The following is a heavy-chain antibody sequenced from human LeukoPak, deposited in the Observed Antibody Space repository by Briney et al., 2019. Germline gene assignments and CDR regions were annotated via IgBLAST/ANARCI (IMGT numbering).Heavy chain of an antibody. J-gene: IGHJ6*02. D-gene: IGHD3-10*01. CDR1: GFTVSSNH. CDR2: IYNSDST. V-gene: IGHV3-53*01. Sequence: PGGSLRLSCAASGFTVSSNHMNWVRQAPGKGLEWVSVIYNSDSTYYADSVKGRFTISRDNSKNTLYLQMNSLRAEDTAVYYCARAITMVRGVRHYYYYYGMDVWGQGTTVTVSS. CDR3: ARAITMVRGVRHYYYYYGMDV.